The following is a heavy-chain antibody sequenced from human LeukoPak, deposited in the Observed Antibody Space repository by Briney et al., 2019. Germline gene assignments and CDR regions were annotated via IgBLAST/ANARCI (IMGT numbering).Heavy chain of an antibody. J-gene: IGHJ4*02. CDR2: IYSDGTT. Sequence: SETLSLTCSVSGASTTSYYRNWIRQAPGKGLEWIGYIYSDGTTSYSPSLRSRVTISIDTSRNQFSLKLSSVTAADAAVYYCARDTRSYDTSGYYYFDYWGQGALVTVSS. CDR3: ARDTRSYDTSGYYYFDY. V-gene: IGHV4-59*01. CDR1: GASTTSYY. D-gene: IGHD3-22*01.